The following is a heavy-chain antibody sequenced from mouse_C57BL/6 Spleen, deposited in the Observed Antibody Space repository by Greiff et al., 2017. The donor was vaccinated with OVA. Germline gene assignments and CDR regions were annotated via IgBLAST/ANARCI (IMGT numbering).Heavy chain of an antibody. D-gene: IGHD2-3*01. CDR1: GYTFTDYN. Sequence: VQLQQSGPELVKPGASVKMSCKASGYTFTDYNMHWVKQSHGKSLEWIGYINPNNGGTSYNQKFKGKATLTVNKSSSTAYMELRSLTSEDSAVYYCARDRLLPYYYAMDYWGQGTSVTVSS. CDR2: INPNNGGT. CDR3: ARDRLLPYYYAMDY. J-gene: IGHJ4*01. V-gene: IGHV1-22*01.